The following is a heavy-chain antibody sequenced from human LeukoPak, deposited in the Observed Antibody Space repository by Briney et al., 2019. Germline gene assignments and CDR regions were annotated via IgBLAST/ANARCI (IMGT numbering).Heavy chain of an antibody. CDR3: ARDPTGYCSSASCYTAY. J-gene: IGHJ4*02. CDR2: FYHSGST. D-gene: IGHD2-2*02. Sequence: PSEILSLTCTVSGYYISDGYYWGWIRQPPGKGLEWIGSFYHSGSTYYNPSLKSRVTISVDTSKNQFSLTLSSVTAADTAVYYCARDPTGYCSSASCYTAYWGQGTPVTVSS. V-gene: IGHV4-38-2*02. CDR1: GYYISDGYY.